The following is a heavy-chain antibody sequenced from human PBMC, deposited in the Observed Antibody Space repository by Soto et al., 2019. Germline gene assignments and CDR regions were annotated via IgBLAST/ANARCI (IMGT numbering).Heavy chain of an antibody. V-gene: IGHV4-31*03. CDR1: GGSISSGGYY. CDR2: IYYSGST. Sequence: PSETLSLTCTVSGGSISSGGYYWSWICQHPGKGLEWIGYIYYSGSTYYNPSLKSRVTISVDTSKNQFSLKLSSVTAADTAVYYCARDPRYREPPDAFDISGQGTMVTVSS. CDR3: ARDPRYREPPDAFDI. D-gene: IGHD1-26*01. J-gene: IGHJ3*02.